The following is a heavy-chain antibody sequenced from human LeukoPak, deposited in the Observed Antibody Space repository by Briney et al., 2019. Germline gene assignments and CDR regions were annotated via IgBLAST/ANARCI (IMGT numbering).Heavy chain of an antibody. Sequence: PSETLSLTCTVSGYSISSGYYWGWIRPPPGKGLEWIGSIYHSGSTYYNPSFKSRVTISVDTSKNQFSLKLSSVTAADTAVYYCARDQDYYGSGSYGPDYWGQGTLVTVSS. J-gene: IGHJ4*02. CDR1: GYSISSGYY. CDR3: ARDQDYYGSGSYGPDY. CDR2: IYHSGST. V-gene: IGHV4-38-2*02. D-gene: IGHD3-10*01.